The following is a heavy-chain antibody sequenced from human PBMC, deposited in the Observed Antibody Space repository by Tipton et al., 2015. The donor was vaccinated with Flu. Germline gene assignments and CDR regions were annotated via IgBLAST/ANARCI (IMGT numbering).Heavy chain of an antibody. V-gene: IGHV4-59*08. CDR3: ARRDYSNYVSDPKNWFDP. Sequence: QLVQSGGGLVQPGGSLRLSCAASGFTFSSYEMNWVRQAPGKGLEWIGNIHYSGSPHYNPSLKSRVTISVDTSKNQFSLRLSSVTAADTAVYYCARRDYSNYVSDPKNWFDPWGQGTLVTVSS. J-gene: IGHJ5*02. CDR2: IHYSGSP. CDR1: GFTFSSYE. D-gene: IGHD4-11*01.